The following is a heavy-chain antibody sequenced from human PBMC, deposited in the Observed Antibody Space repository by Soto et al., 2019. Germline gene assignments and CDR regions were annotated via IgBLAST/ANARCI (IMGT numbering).Heavy chain of an antibody. Sequence: EVQLVETGGSLIQPGGSLRLSCAVSRFTVRSNYMSWVRQAPGKGLEWVSIIYSSGNTYYADSVKGRFTMSRDTSNNTVFLQMSSLRAEDTAVYYCERVSSPFGYWGQGTLVTVSS. CDR1: RFTVRSNY. V-gene: IGHV3-53*02. D-gene: IGHD3-16*01. CDR3: ERVSSPFGY. J-gene: IGHJ4*02. CDR2: IYSSGNT.